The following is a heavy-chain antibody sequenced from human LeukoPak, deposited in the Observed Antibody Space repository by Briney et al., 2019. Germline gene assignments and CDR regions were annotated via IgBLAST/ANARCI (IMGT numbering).Heavy chain of an antibody. D-gene: IGHD1-26*01. V-gene: IGHV5-51*01. Sequence: GESLKISCKGSGYSFTSYWIGWVRQMPGKGLEWMGIIYPGDPDTRYSPSFQGQVTISADKSISTAYLQWSSLKASDTAMYYCARQGYSGSYLPYNWFDPWGQGTLVTVSS. CDR3: ARQGYSGSYLPYNWFDP. J-gene: IGHJ5*02. CDR1: GYSFTSYW. CDR2: IYPGDPDT.